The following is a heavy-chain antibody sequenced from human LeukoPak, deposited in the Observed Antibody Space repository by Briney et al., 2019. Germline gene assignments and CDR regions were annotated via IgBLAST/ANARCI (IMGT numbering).Heavy chain of an antibody. CDR3: ARLGWPGELLFHGTGQIDY. Sequence: PSETLSLTCTVSGGSISSSRHYWGWIHQPPGKGLEWIGSIYYSGSTHYNPSLKSRVTISVDTSKNQFSLKLSSVTAADTAVYYCARLGWPGELLFHGTGQIDYWGQGTLVTVSS. CDR2: IYYSGST. D-gene: IGHD3-10*01. V-gene: IGHV4-39*01. J-gene: IGHJ4*02. CDR1: GGSISSSRHY.